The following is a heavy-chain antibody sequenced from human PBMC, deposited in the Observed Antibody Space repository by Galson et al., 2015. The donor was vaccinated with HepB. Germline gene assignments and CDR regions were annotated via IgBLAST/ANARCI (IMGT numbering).Heavy chain of an antibody. J-gene: IGHJ6*02. CDR1: GSTFTGFY. V-gene: IGHV1-2*02. D-gene: IGHD1-26*01. Sequence: SVTVSCKASGSTFTGFYMHWVRQAPGQGLQWMAWINPKSGGTKYAHKFQGSVTITRDTSINTTYMELSRLSSDDTAVYYCARGTGDYYYGMDVWGQRTTVTVSS. CDR3: ARGTGDYYYGMDV. CDR2: INPKSGGT.